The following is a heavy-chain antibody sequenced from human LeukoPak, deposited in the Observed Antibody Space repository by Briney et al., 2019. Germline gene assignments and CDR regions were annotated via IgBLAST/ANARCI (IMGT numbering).Heavy chain of an antibody. Sequence: VSVKVSCKASGYTFTSYGISWVRQAPGQGLEWMGWISAYNGDTDYAQKLQGRVTMTTDTSTSTAYMELRSLRSDDTAVYYCASSPKSGYGYFDYWGQGTLVTVSS. J-gene: IGHJ4*02. CDR3: ASSPKSGYGYFDY. D-gene: IGHD3-22*01. CDR2: ISAYNGDT. V-gene: IGHV1-18*01. CDR1: GYTFTSYG.